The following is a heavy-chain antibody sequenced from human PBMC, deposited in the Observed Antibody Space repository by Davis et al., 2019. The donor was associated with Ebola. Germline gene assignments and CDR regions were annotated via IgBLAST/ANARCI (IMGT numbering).Heavy chain of an antibody. J-gene: IGHJ4*02. Sequence: AASVKVSCKASGYTFTSYGISWVRQAPGQGLEWMGWIAAYNGYTNYVQKFQGRVTMTIETSTSTAYMELRSLKSDDTAVYYCARVVATWRVVDDYWGQGTLVTVSS. CDR1: GYTFTSYG. V-gene: IGHV1-18*01. D-gene: IGHD2-21*01. CDR2: IAAYNGYT. CDR3: ARVVATWRVVDDY.